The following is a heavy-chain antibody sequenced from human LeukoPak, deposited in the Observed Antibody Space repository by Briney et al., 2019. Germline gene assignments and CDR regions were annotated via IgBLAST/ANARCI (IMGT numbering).Heavy chain of an antibody. CDR2: ISAYNGNT. CDR1: GYTFTSYG. Sequence: GASVKVSCKASGYTFTSYGISWVRQAPGQGLEWMGWISAYNGNTNYAQKLQGRVTMTTDTSTSTAYMELRSLRSDDTAVYYCARTPDSSGYYRTKLIDYWGQGTLVTVSS. V-gene: IGHV1-18*01. J-gene: IGHJ4*02. CDR3: ARTPDSSGYYRTKLIDY. D-gene: IGHD3-22*01.